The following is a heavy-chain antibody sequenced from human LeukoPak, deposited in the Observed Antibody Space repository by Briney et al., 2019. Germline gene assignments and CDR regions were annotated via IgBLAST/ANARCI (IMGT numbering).Heavy chain of an antibody. D-gene: IGHD3-10*01. CDR3: ARKFSYGSGTFNY. Sequence: SETLSLTCAVYGGSFSGYYWSWIRQPPGKGLEWIGEINHSGSTNYNPSLKSRVTISVDTSKNQFSLKLSSVTAADTALYYCARKFSYGSGTFNYWGQGTLVTVSS. V-gene: IGHV4-34*01. J-gene: IGHJ4*02. CDR2: INHSGST. CDR1: GGSFSGYY.